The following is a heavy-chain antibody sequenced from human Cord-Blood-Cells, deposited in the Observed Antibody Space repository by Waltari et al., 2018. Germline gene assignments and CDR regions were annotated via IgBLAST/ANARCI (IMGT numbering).Heavy chain of an antibody. CDR3: ASVDYGDY. Sequence: EVQLVESGGGLVQPGGSLRLSCAAYGFTFGRSWLHWVRQAPGKGLVWVSRINSDGSSTSYADSVKGRFTISRDNAKNTLYLQMNSLRAEDTAVYYCASVDYGDYWGQGTLVTVSS. J-gene: IGHJ4*02. CDR1: GFTFGRSW. CDR2: INSDGSST. V-gene: IGHV3-74*01.